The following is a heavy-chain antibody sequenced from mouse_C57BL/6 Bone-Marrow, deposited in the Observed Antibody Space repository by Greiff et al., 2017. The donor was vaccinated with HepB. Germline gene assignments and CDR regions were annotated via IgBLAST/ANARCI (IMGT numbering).Heavy chain of an antibody. Sequence: EVQLVESGGGLVQPGGSLSLSCAASGFTFTDYYMSWVRQPPGKALEWLGFIRNKANGYTTEYSASVKGRFTISRDNSQSILYLQMNALRAEDSATYYCARLGGPLDYWGQGTTLTVSS. CDR1: GFTFTDYY. J-gene: IGHJ2*01. CDR2: IRNKANGYTT. V-gene: IGHV7-3*01. D-gene: IGHD1-1*02. CDR3: ARLGGPLDY.